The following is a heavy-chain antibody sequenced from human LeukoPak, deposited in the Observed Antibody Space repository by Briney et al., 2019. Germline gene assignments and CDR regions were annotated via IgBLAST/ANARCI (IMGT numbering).Heavy chain of an antibody. CDR3: ARPLSAYSSSWYPSDWFNP. CDR2: ISYDGSNK. J-gene: IGHJ5*02. CDR1: GFTFSSYA. Sequence: PGGSLRLSCAASGFTFSSYAMHWVRQAPGKGLEWVAVISYDGSNKYYADSVKGRFTISRDNSKNTLYLQMNGLRAEDTAVYYCARPLSAYSSSWYPSDWFNPWGQGTLVTVSS. V-gene: IGHV3-30-3*01. D-gene: IGHD6-13*01.